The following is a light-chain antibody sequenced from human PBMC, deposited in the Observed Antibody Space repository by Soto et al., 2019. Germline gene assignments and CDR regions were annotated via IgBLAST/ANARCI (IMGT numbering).Light chain of an antibody. Sequence: EIVMTQYTATLSVSPGERATLSCRASQSVSSNLAWYQQKPGQAPRPLIYGASTRATAIPARFSGSGSGTEFTLTISSLQSEDFAVYYCQQYNNWPPGPFGQRTKVAIK. CDR2: GAS. CDR1: QSVSSN. V-gene: IGKV3-15*01. CDR3: QQYNNWPPGP. J-gene: IGKJ1*01.